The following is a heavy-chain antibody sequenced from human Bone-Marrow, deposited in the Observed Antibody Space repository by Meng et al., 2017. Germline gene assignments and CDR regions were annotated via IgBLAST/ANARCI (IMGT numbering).Heavy chain of an antibody. CDR3: AWTYQTKDTMVRGVNRYYYGMDV. CDR2: IDWDDDK. J-gene: IGHJ6*02. V-gene: IGHV2-70*01. CDR1: GFSLSTSGMC. Sequence: SGPTLVKPTQTLTLTCTFSGFSLSTSGMCVSWIRQPPGKALEWLALIDWDDDKYYSTSLKTRLTISKDTSKNQVVLTMTNMDPVDTATYYCAWTYQTKDTMVRGVNRYYYGMDVWGQGTTVTVSS. D-gene: IGHD3-10*01.